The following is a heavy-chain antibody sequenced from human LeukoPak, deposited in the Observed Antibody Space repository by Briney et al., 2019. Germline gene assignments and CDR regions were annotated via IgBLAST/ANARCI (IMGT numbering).Heavy chain of an antibody. Sequence: SGTLSLTCAVSGGSISSYYWSWIRQPPGEGLEWIGYIYYSGSTNYNPSLKSRVTISVDTSKNQFSLKLSSVTAADTAVYYCASLAVAGTDYWGQGTLVTVSS. CDR2: IYYSGST. V-gene: IGHV4-59*08. J-gene: IGHJ4*02. CDR3: ASLAVAGTDY. CDR1: GGSISSYY. D-gene: IGHD6-19*01.